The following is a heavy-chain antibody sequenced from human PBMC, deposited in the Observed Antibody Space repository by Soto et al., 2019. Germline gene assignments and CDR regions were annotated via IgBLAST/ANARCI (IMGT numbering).Heavy chain of an antibody. CDR2: ISWNGGII. CDR3: AKDMSSGWPKYFDY. J-gene: IGHJ4*02. V-gene: IGHV3-9*01. Sequence: VQLVESGGGLVQPGRSLRLSCAASGFTYDDHGMHWVRQAPGKGLEWVSGISWNGGIIGYVDSVKGRITISRDNAKKSLYLQMNSLRVEDTALYYCAKDMSSGWPKYFDYWGQGTLVTVSS. D-gene: IGHD6-19*01. CDR1: GFTYDDHG.